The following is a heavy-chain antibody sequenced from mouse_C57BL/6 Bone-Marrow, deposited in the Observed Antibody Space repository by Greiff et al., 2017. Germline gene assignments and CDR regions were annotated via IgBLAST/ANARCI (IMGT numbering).Heavy chain of an antibody. Sequence: QVQLQQPGAELVKPGASVKLSCKASGYTFTSYWMHWVKQRPGQGLEWIGMIHPNSGSTNYNEKFKSKATLTIDKSSSTAYMQLSSLTSEDSAVYYCARQRGNCRAWFAYWGQGTLVTVSA. V-gene: IGHV1-64*01. D-gene: IGHD2-1*01. CDR1: GYTFTSYW. CDR3: ARQRGNCRAWFAY. J-gene: IGHJ3*01. CDR2: IHPNSGST.